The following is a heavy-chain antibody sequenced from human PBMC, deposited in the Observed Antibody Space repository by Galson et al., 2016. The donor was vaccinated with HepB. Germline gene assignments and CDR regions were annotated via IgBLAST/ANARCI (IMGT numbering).Heavy chain of an antibody. CDR3: ARAWGNYGMDV. J-gene: IGHJ6*02. CDR2: ISGSGDET. V-gene: IGHV3-23*01. D-gene: IGHD7-27*01. Sequence: SLRLSCAASGFTFSSYAMTWVRQAPGKGLDWVSTISGSGDETNYADSVKGRFTFSRDNSKNTLYLQMNSLRAEDTAVYYCARAWGNYGMDVWGQGTTVTVSS. CDR1: GFTFSSYA.